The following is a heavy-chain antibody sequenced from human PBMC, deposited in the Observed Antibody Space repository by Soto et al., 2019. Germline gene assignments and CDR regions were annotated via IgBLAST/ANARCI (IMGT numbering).Heavy chain of an antibody. CDR1: GYTFTSYD. D-gene: IGHD6-13*01. CDR3: ASGIAAYDNWFDP. J-gene: IGHJ5*02. CDR2: MNHNSGNT. V-gene: IGHV1-8*01. Sequence: ASVKVSCKASGYTFTSYDINWVRQATGQGLEWMGWMNHNSGNTGYAQKFQGRVTMTRNTSISTAYMELSSLRSEDTAVDYCASGIAAYDNWFDPWGQGTLVTVSS.